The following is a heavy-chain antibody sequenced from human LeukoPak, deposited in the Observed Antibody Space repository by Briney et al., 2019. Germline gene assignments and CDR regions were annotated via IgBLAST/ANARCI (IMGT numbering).Heavy chain of an antibody. CDR2: INPSGGST. CDR1: GGTFSSYA. V-gene: IGHV1-46*01. J-gene: IGHJ4*02. CDR3: AREGIAAAGDFDY. D-gene: IGHD6-13*01. Sequence: ASVKVSCKASGGTFSSYAISWVRQAPGQGLEWMGIINPSGGSTSYAQKFQGRVTMTRDMSTSTVYMELSSLRSEDTAVYYCAREGIAAAGDFDYWGQGTLVTVSS.